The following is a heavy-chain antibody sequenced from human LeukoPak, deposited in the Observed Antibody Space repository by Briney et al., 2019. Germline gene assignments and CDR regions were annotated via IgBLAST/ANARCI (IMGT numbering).Heavy chain of an antibody. CDR1: GFTFSNHA. CDR2: LSNDGSRT. Sequence: PGGSLRLSCAASGFTFSNHAMHWARQAPGKGLEWVAVLSNDGSRTSYADSVKGRFTISRDNFENTVSLQVNSLRSEDTALYFCARDVGVGARVGVAMDWGQGTLVTVSS. CDR3: ARDVGVGARVGVAMD. D-gene: IGHD1-26*01. V-gene: IGHV3-30*01. J-gene: IGHJ4*02.